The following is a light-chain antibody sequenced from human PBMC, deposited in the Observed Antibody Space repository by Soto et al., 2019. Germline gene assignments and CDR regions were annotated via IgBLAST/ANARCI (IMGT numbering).Light chain of an antibody. V-gene: IGLV8-61*01. J-gene: IGLJ7*01. CDR3: VLYMNGGISV. CDR1: SGSVSTTSY. Sequence: QTVVTQEPSFSVSPGGTVTLTCGLTSGSVSTTSYPSWYQQTPGQAPRTLIYSTSSRSSGVPDRFSGSILGNKAALTITGAQADDESTYYCVLYMNGGISVFGGGTQADRPR. CDR2: STS.